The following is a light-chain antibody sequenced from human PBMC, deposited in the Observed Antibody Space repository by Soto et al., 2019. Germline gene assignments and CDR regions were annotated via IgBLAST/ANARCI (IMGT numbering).Light chain of an antibody. CDR1: TSNIGAGYD. CDR3: GSWDSSLSAYV. CDR2: ANN. J-gene: IGLJ1*01. V-gene: IGLV1-40*01. Sequence: QSVLTQPPSVSGAPGQRVTISCTGSTSNIGAGYDVHWYQQVPGTTPKLLIYANNNRPSGVPDRFSGSKSGTSASLVITGLQAEDEADYYCGSWDSSLSAYVFGTGTKLTVL.